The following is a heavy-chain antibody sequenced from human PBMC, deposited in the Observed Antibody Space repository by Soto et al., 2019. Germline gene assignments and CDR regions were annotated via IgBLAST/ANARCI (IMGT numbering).Heavy chain of an antibody. Sequence: QVQLVQSGAEVKKPGSSVRVSCKASGGTFDSYSISWVRQAPGQGPEWVGKVAPIFDFSRYAPKFQGRVTIIADKTTSTAYLDLSGLTSEDTAVYYWAPGALGGRQQVVRAAFDFWGQGTMVTVSS. J-gene: IGHJ3*01. CDR3: APGALGGRQQVVRAAFDF. D-gene: IGHD3-10*01. V-gene: IGHV1-69*02. CDR2: VAPIFDFS. CDR1: GGTFDSYS.